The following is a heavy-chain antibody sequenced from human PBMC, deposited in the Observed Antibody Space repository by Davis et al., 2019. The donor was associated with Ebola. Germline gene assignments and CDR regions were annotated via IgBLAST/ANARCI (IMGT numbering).Heavy chain of an antibody. V-gene: IGHV4-59*12. Sequence: SETLSLTCTVSGGSITSGYWSWIRQPPGKGLEWIGYIYNSGTTDYSPSLKSRVTISVDTSKNQFSLKLRSVTAADTAVYYCARAGGSNDYVWGTYLDYWGQGTLVTVSS. D-gene: IGHD3-16*01. CDR3: ARAGGSNDYVWGTYLDY. J-gene: IGHJ4*02. CDR1: GGSITSGY. CDR2: IYNSGTT.